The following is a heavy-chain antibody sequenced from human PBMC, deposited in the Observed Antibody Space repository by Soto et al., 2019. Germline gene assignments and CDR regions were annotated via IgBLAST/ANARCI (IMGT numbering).Heavy chain of an antibody. J-gene: IGHJ2*01. CDR1: GGSISSGGYY. V-gene: IGHV4-31*03. D-gene: IGHD1-20*01. Sequence: QVQLQESGPGLVKPSQTLSLTCTVSGGSISSGGYYWSWIRQHPGKGLEWIGYIYYSGSTYYNPSLKSRVTISVDTSKNQCSLKLSSVTAADTAVYYCARQGHNWNRYFDLWGRGTLVTVSS. CDR3: ARQGHNWNRYFDL. CDR2: IYYSGST.